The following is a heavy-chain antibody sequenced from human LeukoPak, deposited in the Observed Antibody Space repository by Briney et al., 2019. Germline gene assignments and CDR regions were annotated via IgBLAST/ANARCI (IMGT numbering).Heavy chain of an antibody. J-gene: IGHJ4*02. V-gene: IGHV1-18*01. CDR3: ARGHDNTGYNYFDD. CDR2: ISAYNGNT. CDR1: GYTFTSYG. D-gene: IGHD5-18*01. Sequence: ASPSVSCTASGYTFTSYGTSRGPHAPGHGLEWMGWISAYNGNTNYAQKLQGRVTMTTDTSTSTAYVGLRSLMSDGTAVYYCARGHDNTGYNYFDDCRQRTLVTVPS.